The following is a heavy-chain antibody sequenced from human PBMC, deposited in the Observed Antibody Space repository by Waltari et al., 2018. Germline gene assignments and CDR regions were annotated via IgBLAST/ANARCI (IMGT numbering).Heavy chain of an antibody. V-gene: IGHV4-4*07. CDR3: ARGRKNGDSISFDY. D-gene: IGHD4-17*01. J-gene: IGHJ4*02. CDR2: IYTSGST. Sequence: QVQLQESGPGQVKPSETLSLTCTVSGGSISSYYWTWIRQPAGKGLEWIGRIYTSGSTNYNPSLKNRVTMSVDTSKNQFSLKLSSVTAADTAVYYCARGRKNGDSISFDYWGQGTLVTVSS. CDR1: GGSISSYY.